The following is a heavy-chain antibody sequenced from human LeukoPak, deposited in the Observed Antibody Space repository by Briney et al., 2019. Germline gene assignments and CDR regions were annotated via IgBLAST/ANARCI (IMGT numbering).Heavy chain of an antibody. CDR3: AREYYDILTGYSAHIVWFYP. D-gene: IGHD3-9*01. J-gene: IGHJ5*02. CDR2: INPNSGGT. V-gene: IGHV1-2*02. CDR1: GYTFTGYY. Sequence: GASVKVSCKASGYTFTGYYMHWVRQAPGQGLEWMGWINPNSGGTNYAQKFQGRVTMTRDTSISTAYMELSRLRSDDTTVYYCAREYYDILTGYSAHIVWFYPWGQGTLVTVSS.